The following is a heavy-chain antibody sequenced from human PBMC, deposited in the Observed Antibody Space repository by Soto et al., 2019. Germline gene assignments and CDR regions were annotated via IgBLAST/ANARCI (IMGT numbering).Heavy chain of an antibody. Sequence: QVQLVQSGAELKKPGYSVKVSCKASGGTLSSYAISWVRQAPAQGLEWMGGFIPIFGTATYAKRFRGRVTMNADESTSTAYMALSSLRSEDTAVYDCARGNGSWYNYVDYWGQGTLVTVSS. CDR3: ARGNGSWYNYVDY. CDR1: GGTLSSYA. V-gene: IGHV1-69*01. J-gene: IGHJ4*02. CDR2: FIPIFGTA. D-gene: IGHD6-13*01.